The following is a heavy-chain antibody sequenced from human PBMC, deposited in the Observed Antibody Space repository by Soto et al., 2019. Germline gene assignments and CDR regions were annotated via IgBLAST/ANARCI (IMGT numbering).Heavy chain of an antibody. CDR1: GGYISGGYYS. J-gene: IGHJ3*02. CDR3: ATYRKFFHI. V-gene: IGHV4-30-2*01. CDR2: IYNSGST. Sequence: QLQLQASGSGLVKPSQTLSLTCAVSGGYISGGYYSWIWIRHPPGEGLEWIGFIYNSGSTYYNSSRKSRVTITVDRSKNHFFLNFTSVNAADSAVDYCATYRKFFHILGQGTKVTVSS.